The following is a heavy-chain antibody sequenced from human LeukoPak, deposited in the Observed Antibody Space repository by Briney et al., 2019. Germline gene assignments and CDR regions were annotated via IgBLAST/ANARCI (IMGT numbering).Heavy chain of an antibody. CDR3: AKDREVGILGWSSFDP. CDR2: IYTSGST. V-gene: IGHV4-4*07. J-gene: IGHJ5*02. CDR1: GGSISSYY. Sequence: PSETLSLTCTVSGGSISSYYWSWIRQPAGKGLEWIGRIYTSGSTNYNPSLKSRVTMSVDTSKSQFSLKLSSVTAADTAVYYCAKDREVGILGWSSFDPWGQGTLVTVSS. D-gene: IGHD2-21*01.